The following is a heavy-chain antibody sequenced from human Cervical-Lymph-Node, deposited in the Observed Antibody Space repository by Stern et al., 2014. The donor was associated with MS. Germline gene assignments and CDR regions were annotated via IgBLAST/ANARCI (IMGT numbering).Heavy chain of an antibody. CDR1: GFTFADHA. CDR3: AKDINDDWSGPADY. D-gene: IGHD3-3*01. V-gene: IGHV3-9*01. Sequence: VQLEESGGGLVQPGRSLRLYCAASGFTFADHAMHWVRQAPGKCLEWVSGINWSGGNTGYADVVEGRFTISRDNAKNSLYLQINSLRVEDTAFYYCAKDINDDWSGPADYWGQGTLVTVSS. CDR2: INWSGGNT. J-gene: IGHJ4*02.